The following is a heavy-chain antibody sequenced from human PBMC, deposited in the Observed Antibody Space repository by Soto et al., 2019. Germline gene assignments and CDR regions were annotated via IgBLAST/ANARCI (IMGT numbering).Heavy chain of an antibody. V-gene: IGHV4-59*01. D-gene: IGHD1-26*01. CDR3: ARGRAIYGEWDYFDT. Sequence: QVQLQESGPRQVKSSETLSLVCTVSGGSISGYYWTWIRQSPRRGLQWLGFISDNGKTNSDASLKGRLTISLDTSKKQISLRLTSVTAADTALYYCARGRAIYGEWDYFDTWGQGAQVTVSS. J-gene: IGHJ4*02. CDR1: GGSISGYY. CDR2: ISDNGKT.